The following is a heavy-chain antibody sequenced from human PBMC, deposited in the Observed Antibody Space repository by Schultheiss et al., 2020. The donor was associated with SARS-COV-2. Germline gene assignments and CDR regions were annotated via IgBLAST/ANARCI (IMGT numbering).Heavy chain of an antibody. CDR2: IYYSGST. CDR1: GGSISSYY. CDR3: AREYSSGWYS. V-gene: IGHV4-59*01. J-gene: IGHJ4*02. D-gene: IGHD6-19*01. Sequence: SETLSLTCTVSGGSISSYYWSWIRQPAGKGLEWIGYIYYSGSTNYNPSLKSRVTISVDTSKNQFSLKLSSVTAADTAVYYCAREYSSGWYSWGQGTLVTVSS.